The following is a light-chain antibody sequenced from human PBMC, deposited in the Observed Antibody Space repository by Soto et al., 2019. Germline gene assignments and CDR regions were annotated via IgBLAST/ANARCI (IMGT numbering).Light chain of an antibody. Sequence: EIVLTQSPGTLSLSPGERATLSCRASQSVSSSYLAWYQQKPGQAPRLLIYGASSRATCIPDKFSGSGSATDFTLTISRLEPEDFAVYYCQQYGSSPRVTFGGGTKVEIK. CDR2: GAS. J-gene: IGKJ4*01. V-gene: IGKV3-20*01. CDR1: QSVSSSY. CDR3: QQYGSSPRVT.